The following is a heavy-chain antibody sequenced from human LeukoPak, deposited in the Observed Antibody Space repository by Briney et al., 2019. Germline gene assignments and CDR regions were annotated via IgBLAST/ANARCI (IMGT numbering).Heavy chain of an antibody. D-gene: IGHD3/OR15-3a*01. J-gene: IGHJ4*02. CDR3: ARDQYDTWSQRGNFDS. Sequence: SVKVSCKASGGTFSSYAISWVRQAPGQGLEWMGGIIPIFGTANYAQKFQGRVTITADESTSTAYMELSSLRAEDTAVFYCARDQYDTWSQRGNFDSWGQGTLVIVSS. V-gene: IGHV1-69*13. CDR1: GGTFSSYA. CDR2: IIPIFGTA.